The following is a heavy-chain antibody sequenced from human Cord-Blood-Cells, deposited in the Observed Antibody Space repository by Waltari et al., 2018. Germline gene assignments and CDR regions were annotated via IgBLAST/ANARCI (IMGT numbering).Heavy chain of an antibody. V-gene: IGHV4-30-4*01. D-gene: IGHD3-3*01. CDR2: ISQSGSG. Sequence: VLLQQSGTGLVKPSQTLSLACTVSGGSIPSGDYLWSWVRRLPGEGREWIGYISQSGSGEYNPSRRSRVSMSGDTSKTQFSLWLRSVTAADTDVYYCFRGSCRFYSSSLGYFDFWGQGTPVTVSS. CDR1: GGSIPSGDYL. J-gene: IGHJ4*02. CDR3: FRGSCRFYSSSLGYFDF.